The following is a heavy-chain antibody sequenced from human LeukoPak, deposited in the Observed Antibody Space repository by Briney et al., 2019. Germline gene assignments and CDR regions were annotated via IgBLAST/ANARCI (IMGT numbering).Heavy chain of an antibody. CDR1: GFTVSSNY. CDR3: ARDPELYYDFWSGSADY. Sequence: GGSLRLSCAASGFTVSSNYMSWVRQAPGKGLEWVSSISSSSSYIYYADSVKGRFTISRDNAKNSLYLQMNSLRAEDTAVYYCARDPELYYDFWSGSADYWGQGTLVTVSS. V-gene: IGHV3-21*01. D-gene: IGHD3-3*01. J-gene: IGHJ4*02. CDR2: ISSSSSYI.